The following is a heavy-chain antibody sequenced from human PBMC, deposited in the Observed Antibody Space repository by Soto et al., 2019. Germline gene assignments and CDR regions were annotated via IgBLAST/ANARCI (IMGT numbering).Heavy chain of an antibody. J-gene: IGHJ6*02. CDR2: IYYSGST. CDR1: GGSISSGGYY. Sequence: QVQLQESGPGLVKPSQTLSLTCTVSGGSISSGGYYWSWIRQHPGKGLAWIGYIYYSGSTYYNPYLKSRVTISVDTSKNQFSLELSSVTAADTAVYYCARLVGALVPNDYYYGMDVWGQGTTVTVAS. CDR3: ARLVGALVPNDYYYGMDV. D-gene: IGHD1-26*01. V-gene: IGHV4-31*03.